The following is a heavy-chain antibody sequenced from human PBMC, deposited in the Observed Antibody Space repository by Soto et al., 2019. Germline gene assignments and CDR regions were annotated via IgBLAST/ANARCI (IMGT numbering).Heavy chain of an antibody. CDR2: IYYSGST. V-gene: IGHV4-39*01. CDR1: GGSIARSGYF. CDR3: ARRNTAMHGYYFDY. Sequence: ASETLSLTCNVSGGSIARSGYFWSWIRQPPGKRLEWIATIYYSGSTYYSPSLKSRITMSVDTSRNQFSLSLSSVTAADTAVYYCARRNTAMHGYYFDYWGRGTLVTVSS. D-gene: IGHD5-18*01. J-gene: IGHJ4*02.